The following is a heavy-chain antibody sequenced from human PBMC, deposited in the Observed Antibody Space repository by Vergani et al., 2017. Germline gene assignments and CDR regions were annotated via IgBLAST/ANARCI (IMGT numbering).Heavy chain of an antibody. CDR2: IDPENDET. CDR1: GYTFTDYY. D-gene: IGHD1-26*01. CDR3: AVDRVGASTGTSHH. V-gene: IGHV1-69-2*01. J-gene: IGHJ5*02. Sequence: EVQLVQSGAEVRKPGTTVKISCKVSGYTFTDYYLFWVQQAPGKGLEWVGLIDPENDETIYAEKFQGRVTITAEKSTDTSYLELNSLNSGDTAVYYCAVDRVGASTGTSHHWGQGTLVSDSS.